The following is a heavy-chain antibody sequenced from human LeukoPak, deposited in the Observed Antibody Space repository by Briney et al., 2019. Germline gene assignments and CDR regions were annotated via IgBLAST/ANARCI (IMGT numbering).Heavy chain of an antibody. CDR3: ARDRGYSYGHPLDY. CDR1: GFTFSDYT. CDR2: IWNDGSNK. J-gene: IGHJ4*02. Sequence: GGSLRLSCAASGFTFSDYTTHWVRQTPGKGLEWVALIWNDGSNKYYADSVKGRFTISRDNSKNTLYLQMNSLKAVDTALYYCARDRGYSYGHPLDYWGQGTLVTVSS. V-gene: IGHV3-33*01. D-gene: IGHD5-18*01.